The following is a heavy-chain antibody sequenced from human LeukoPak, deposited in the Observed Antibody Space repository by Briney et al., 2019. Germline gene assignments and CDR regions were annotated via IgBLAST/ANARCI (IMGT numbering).Heavy chain of an antibody. CDR2: IYYSGRT. V-gene: IGHV4-59*08. CDR1: GGSISGYY. Sequence: SETLSLTCTVSGGSISGYYWNWIRQPPGKGLEWIGYIYYSGRTNYNPSLKSRVTISVDTSKNQLSLKLSSVTAADTAVYYCARHRHYDSSGYYYLDYWGQGALVTVSS. CDR3: ARHRHYDSSGYYYLDY. J-gene: IGHJ4*02. D-gene: IGHD3-22*01.